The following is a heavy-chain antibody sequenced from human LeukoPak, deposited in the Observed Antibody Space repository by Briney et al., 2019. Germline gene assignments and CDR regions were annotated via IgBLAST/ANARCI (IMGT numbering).Heavy chain of an antibody. J-gene: IGHJ6*04. Sequence: PGRSLRLSCAASGFTFSNYGMHWVRQAPGKGLEWVALIGYDGSNKYYPDSLKGRFTISRDNSEDTLYLQMNSLRAEDTAVYYCARDRYFDSSYGMDVWGKGTTVTVSS. D-gene: IGHD3-9*01. CDR2: IGYDGSNK. CDR3: ARDRYFDSSYGMDV. CDR1: GFTFSNYG. V-gene: IGHV3-33*01.